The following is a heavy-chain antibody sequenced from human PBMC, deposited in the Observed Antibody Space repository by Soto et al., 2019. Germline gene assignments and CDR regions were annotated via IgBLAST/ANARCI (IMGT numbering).Heavy chain of an antibody. CDR3: ARSPLGATTCFDY. CDR2: IYYSGST. V-gene: IGHV4-39*01. D-gene: IGHD1-26*01. Sequence: SETLSLTCAVYGGSFSSYYWGWIRQPPGKGLEWIGSIYYSGSTYYNPPLKSRVTISVDTSKNQFSLKLSSVTAADTAVYYCARSPLGATTCFDYWGQGTLVTVS. CDR1: GGSFSSYY. J-gene: IGHJ4*02.